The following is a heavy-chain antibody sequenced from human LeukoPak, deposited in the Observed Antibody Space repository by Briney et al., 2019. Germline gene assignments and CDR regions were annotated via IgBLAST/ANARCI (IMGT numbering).Heavy chain of an antibody. D-gene: IGHD5-18*01. Sequence: ASVKVSCKASGYTFTGYYMHWVRQAPGQGLEWMGWINPNSGGTNYAQKFQGWVTMTRDTSISTAYMELSRLRSEDTAVYYCARGYSYASYYFDYWGQGTLVTVSS. CDR1: GYTFTGYY. CDR2: INPNSGGT. V-gene: IGHV1-2*04. CDR3: ARGYSYASYYFDY. J-gene: IGHJ4*02.